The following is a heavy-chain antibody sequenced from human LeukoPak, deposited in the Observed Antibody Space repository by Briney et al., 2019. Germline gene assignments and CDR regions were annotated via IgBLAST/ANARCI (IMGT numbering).Heavy chain of an antibody. CDR2: INPNSGGT. V-gene: IGHV1-2*02. CDR1: GYTFTGYY. J-gene: IGHJ4*02. Sequence: ASVKVSCKASGYTFTGYYMHWVRQAPGQGLEWMGWINPNSGGTNYAQKFQGRVTMTRDTSISTAYMELSRLRSDDTAVYYCARVSGYDSDYFDYWGQGTLVTVSS. D-gene: IGHD5-12*01. CDR3: ARVSGYDSDYFDY.